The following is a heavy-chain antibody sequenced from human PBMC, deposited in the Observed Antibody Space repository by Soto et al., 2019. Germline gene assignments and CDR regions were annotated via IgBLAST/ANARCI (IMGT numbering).Heavy chain of an antibody. CDR3: ARESIGSSTGAAAFHIDV. D-gene: IGHD6-6*01. CDR1: GGSIGSSSYY. Sequence: SETLSLTCTVCGGSIGSSSYYWGWIRQPPGKGLEWIGSIYYSGSTYYNPSLKSRVTISVDTSKNKFSLKLSSVTAADTAVYYCARESIGSSTGAAAFHIDVWGKGTALTVSS. CDR2: IYYSGST. V-gene: IGHV4-39*02. J-gene: IGHJ6*03.